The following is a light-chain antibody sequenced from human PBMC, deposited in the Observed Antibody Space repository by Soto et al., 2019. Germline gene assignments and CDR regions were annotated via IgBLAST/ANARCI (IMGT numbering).Light chain of an antibody. CDR3: QQYNSYWT. CDR2: DAS. J-gene: IGKJ1*01. CDR1: QTISSW. V-gene: IGKV1-5*01. Sequence: QMTQSPSTLSGSVGDRVTITIRASQTISSWLAWYQQKPGKAPKLLIYDASSLESGVPSRFSGSGSGTEFTLTISSLQPDDFATYYCQQYNSYWTFGQGTKVDIK.